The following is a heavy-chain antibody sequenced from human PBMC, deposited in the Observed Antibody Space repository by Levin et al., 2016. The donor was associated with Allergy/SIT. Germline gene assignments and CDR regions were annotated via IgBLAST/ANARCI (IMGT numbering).Heavy chain of an antibody. Sequence: GESLKISCKGSGYSFTSYWISWVRQMPGKGLEWMGRIDPSDSYTNYSPSFQGHVTISADKSISTAYLQWSSLKASDTAMYYCARRLVSVTTNYYYYGMDVWGQGTTVTVSS. J-gene: IGHJ6*02. CDR1: GYSFTSYW. CDR2: IDPSDSYT. D-gene: IGHD4-17*01. CDR3: ARRLVSVTTNYYYYGMDV. V-gene: IGHV5-10-1*01.